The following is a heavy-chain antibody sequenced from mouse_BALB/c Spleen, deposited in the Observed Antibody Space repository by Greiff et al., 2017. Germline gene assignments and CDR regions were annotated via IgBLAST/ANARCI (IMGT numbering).Heavy chain of an antibody. CDR2: IFPGSGNT. J-gene: IGHJ2*01. CDR3: ARHYDYDEFDY. D-gene: IGHD2-4*01. CDR1: GYSFTSYY. V-gene: IGHV1-66*01. Sequence: QVQLQQSGPELVKPGASVKISCKASGYSFTSYYIHWVKQRPGQGLEWIGWIFPGSGNTKYNEKFKGKATLTADTSSSTAYMQLSSLTSEDSAVYFCARHYDYDEFDYWGQGTTLTVSS.